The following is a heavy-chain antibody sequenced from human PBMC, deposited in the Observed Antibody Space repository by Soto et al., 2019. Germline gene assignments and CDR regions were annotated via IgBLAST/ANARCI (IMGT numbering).Heavy chain of an antibody. V-gene: IGHV4-59*01. CDR3: ARTYYDILTGLSRFDI. CDR2: IYYSGST. D-gene: IGHD3-9*01. Sequence: QVQLQESGPGLVKPSETLSLTCTVSGGSISSYYWSWIRQPPGKGLEWIGYIYYSGSTNYNPSHKRRVTLSVDTSKNQFSLKLSSVTAADTAVYYCARTYYDILTGLSRFDIWGQGTMVTVSS. J-gene: IGHJ3*02. CDR1: GGSISSYY.